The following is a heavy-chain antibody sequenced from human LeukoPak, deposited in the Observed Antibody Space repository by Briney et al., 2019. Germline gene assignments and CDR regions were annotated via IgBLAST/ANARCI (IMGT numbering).Heavy chain of an antibody. V-gene: IGHV1-2*02. CDR2: INPKSGGT. J-gene: IGHJ4*02. Sequence: ASVKVSCKASGYTFTGYYMHWVRQAPGQGLEWMGWINPKSGGTNYAQKFRGRVTMTRDTSISTAYMELSRLRSDDTAVYYCARDERYDSSGYPFDYWGQGTLVTVSS. D-gene: IGHD3-22*01. CDR3: ARDERYDSSGYPFDY. CDR1: GYTFTGYY.